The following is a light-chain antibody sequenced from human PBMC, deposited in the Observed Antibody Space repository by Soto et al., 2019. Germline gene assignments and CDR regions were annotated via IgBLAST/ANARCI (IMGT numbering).Light chain of an antibody. CDR1: QTVTSTY. CDR3: QQYTDWPLT. J-gene: IGKJ1*01. V-gene: IGKV3-20*01. Sequence: VMTQSPAPLSVSPGERATLSCRASQTVTSTYLAWYQQKPGQAPRLLIYGISSRATGVPDRFSGSGSGTDFTLTISRLEPEDFAVYYCQQYTDWPLTFGQGTKVEVK. CDR2: GIS.